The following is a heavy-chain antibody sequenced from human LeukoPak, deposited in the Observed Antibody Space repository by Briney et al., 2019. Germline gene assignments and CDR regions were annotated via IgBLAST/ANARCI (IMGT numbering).Heavy chain of an antibody. CDR2: IYYGRTT. CDR3: ARKFVWGSYRDSFDAFDI. V-gene: IGHV4-39*01. J-gene: IGHJ3*02. CDR1: AGSISSGSHH. D-gene: IGHD3-16*01. Sequence: SETLSLTCTVSAGSISSGSHHWGWIRQSPGKGLEWIGSIYYGRTTYYNPSLSSRVTISVVTSKNQFSLQLNSVTAADTAVYYCARKFVWGSYRDSFDAFDIWGQGTMVTVSS.